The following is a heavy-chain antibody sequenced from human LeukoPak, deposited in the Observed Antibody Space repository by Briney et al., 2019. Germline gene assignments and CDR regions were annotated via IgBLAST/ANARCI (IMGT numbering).Heavy chain of an antibody. CDR1: GFTFSSYG. J-gene: IGHJ4*02. CDR3: VSFYETY. Sequence: KAGGSLRLSCAASGFTFSSYGMHWVRQAPGKGLEWVSSVSGSGRNTFYPDSVEGRFTISRDNAKNTVYLQMNSLRAEDTAVYYCVSFYETYWGRGTLVTVSS. D-gene: IGHD2/OR15-2a*01. V-gene: IGHV3-21*01. CDR2: VSGSGRNT.